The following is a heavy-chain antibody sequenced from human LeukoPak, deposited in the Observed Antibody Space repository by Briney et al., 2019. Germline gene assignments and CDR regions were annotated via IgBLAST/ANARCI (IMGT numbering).Heavy chain of an antibody. D-gene: IGHD2-2*01. CDR3: ARAERTVSGLDV. V-gene: IGHV1-2*02. Sequence: GASVEVSCKASGYTLTAYYIHWVRQAPGQGLEWMGWMNPHSGGTNYAQKFRARVSMTTDTTINTAYLELTGLTSDDTALYYCARAERTVSGLDVWGQGTTVTVSS. J-gene: IGHJ6*02. CDR2: MNPHSGGT. CDR1: GYTLTAYY.